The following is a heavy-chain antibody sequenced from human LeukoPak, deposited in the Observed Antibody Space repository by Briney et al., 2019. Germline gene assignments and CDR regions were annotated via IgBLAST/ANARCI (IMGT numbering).Heavy chain of an antibody. D-gene: IGHD2-2*01. CDR3: ARAGKYQLLNKRTRFDP. J-gene: IGHJ5*02. CDR2: IYYSGST. V-gene: IGHV4-39*01. CDR1: GGSISRSNYY. Sequence: SETLSLTCIVSGGSISRSNYYWGWIRQPPGRGLEWIGTIYYSGSTYYNPSLKSRVTISVDTSKNQFSLRLSSVTAADTAVYYCARAGKYQLLNKRTRFDPWGQGTLVTVSS.